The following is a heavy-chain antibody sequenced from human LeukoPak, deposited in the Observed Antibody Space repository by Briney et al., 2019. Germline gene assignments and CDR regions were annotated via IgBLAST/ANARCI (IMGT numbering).Heavy chain of an antibody. Sequence: PGGSLRLSCAASGFTFSSYWMHWVRQAPGKGLVWVSRIYSDGSSTSYADSVKGRFTISRDNAKNTLYLQMNSLRAEDTAVYYCARVKMVRGVSLDYWGQGTLVTVSS. CDR2: IYSDGSST. CDR1: GFTFSSYW. CDR3: ARVKMVRGVSLDY. V-gene: IGHV3-74*01. D-gene: IGHD3-10*01. J-gene: IGHJ4*02.